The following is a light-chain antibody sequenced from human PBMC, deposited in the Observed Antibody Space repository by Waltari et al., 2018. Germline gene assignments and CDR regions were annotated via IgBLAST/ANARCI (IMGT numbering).Light chain of an antibody. V-gene: IGKV1-39*01. CDR2: AAS. CDR1: QSIGGN. Sequence: DIEMTQSPSSLSASVGDRVTITCRASQSIGGNLNWYQQTPGRAPKVLIYAASSVQSGVPSRFSGRGSGTDFTLTIRSLQPEDFATYYCQQSYSTPWTFGQGTKVEIK. CDR3: QQSYSTPWT. J-gene: IGKJ1*01.